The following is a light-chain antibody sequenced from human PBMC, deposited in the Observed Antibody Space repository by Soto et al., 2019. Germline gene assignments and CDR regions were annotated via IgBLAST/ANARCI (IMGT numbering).Light chain of an antibody. V-gene: IGLV2-23*02. CDR1: SSDVGSYDL. CDR3: CSYAGSNTAV. Sequence: QSALTQPASVSGSPGQSITISCTGTSSDVGSYDLVSWYQQYPGKAPKLMIYEVSQRPSGVSNRFSGSKSGNTASLTISGLRAEDEADYYCCSYAGSNTAVFGGGTQLTVL. CDR2: EVS. J-gene: IGLJ7*01.